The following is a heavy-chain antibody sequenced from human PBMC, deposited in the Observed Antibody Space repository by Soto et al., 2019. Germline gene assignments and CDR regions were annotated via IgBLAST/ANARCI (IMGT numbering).Heavy chain of an antibody. J-gene: IGHJ3*02. CDR2: IYSGGST. CDR1: GFTVSSNY. CDR3: ASFSERRGLGAQPGSAFDI. D-gene: IGHD1-26*01. Sequence: PGGSLRLSCAASGFTVSSNYMSWVRQAPGKGLEWVSVIYSGGSTYYADSVKGRFTISRDNSKNTLYLQMNSLRAEDTAVYYCASFSERRGLGAQPGSAFDIWGQGTMVTVSS. V-gene: IGHV3-66*01.